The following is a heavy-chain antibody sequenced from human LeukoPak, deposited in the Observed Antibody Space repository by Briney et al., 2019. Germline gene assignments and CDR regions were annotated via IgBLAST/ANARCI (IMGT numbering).Heavy chain of an antibody. CDR3: ARGGSGYYDAFDI. J-gene: IGHJ3*02. CDR2: IYYSGST. D-gene: IGHD3-22*01. V-gene: IGHV4-59*01. Sequence: SETLSLTCTVSGGSIRSYYWSWIRQPPGKGLEWIGYIYYSGSTNYNPSLKSRVTISVDTSKNQFSLKLSSVTAADTAVYYCARGGSGYYDAFDIWGQGTMVTVSS. CDR1: GGSIRSYY.